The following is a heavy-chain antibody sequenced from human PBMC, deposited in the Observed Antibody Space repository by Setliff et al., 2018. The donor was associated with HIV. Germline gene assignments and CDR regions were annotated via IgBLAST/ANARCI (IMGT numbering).Heavy chain of an antibody. CDR3: ARHRDPPGSSWIFYYYYMDL. J-gene: IGHJ6*03. CDR2: MYYSGST. V-gene: IGHV4-59*08. Sequence: SETLSLTCTVSGGSISSHYWSWIRQPPGKGLEWIGYMYYSGSTNYNPSLKSRVTISVDTSKNQFSLKLTSVTAADTGVYYCARHRDPPGSSWIFYYYYMDLWGGGTTVTVSS. D-gene: IGHD6-13*01. CDR1: GGSISSHY.